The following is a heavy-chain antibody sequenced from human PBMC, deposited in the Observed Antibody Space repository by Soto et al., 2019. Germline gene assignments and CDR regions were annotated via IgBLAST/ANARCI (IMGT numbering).Heavy chain of an antibody. CDR1: GFSFDDYG. J-gene: IGHJ4*02. V-gene: IGHV3-9*01. D-gene: IGHD2-2*03. CDR3: AKDNDLDRDGPFDY. CDR2: ISWHSGDI. Sequence: EVQLVESGGGSVQPGRSLRLSCAASGFSFDDYGMHWVRQGPGKGLEWVSGISWHSGDIYYADSVQGRFTISRDNAKRSLYLQMNSLRTEDTALYYCAKDNDLDRDGPFDYWGQGILVTVSS.